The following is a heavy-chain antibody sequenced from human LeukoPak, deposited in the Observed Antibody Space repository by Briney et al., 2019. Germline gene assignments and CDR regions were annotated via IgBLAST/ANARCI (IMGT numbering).Heavy chain of an antibody. CDR2: IYHSDSGT. Sequence: PGESLKISCKGTGYSFTSYWIGWVRQMPGKGLEWMGIIYHSDSGTKYSPSFQGQVTISADKSINTAYLQWSSLKASDTAMYYCSRQIYYGSGSYSDYWGQGTLVTVSS. CDR3: SRQIYYGSGSYSDY. J-gene: IGHJ4*02. D-gene: IGHD3-10*01. V-gene: IGHV5-51*01. CDR1: GYSFTSYW.